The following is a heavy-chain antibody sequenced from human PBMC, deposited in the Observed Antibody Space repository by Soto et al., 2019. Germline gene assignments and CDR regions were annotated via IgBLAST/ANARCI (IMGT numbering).Heavy chain of an antibody. D-gene: IGHD6-19*01. Sequence: QVQLVESGGGVVQPGRSLRLSCAASGFTFSSYGMHWVRQAPGKGLEWVAVIWYDGSNKYYAESVKGRFTVSRDNYTQPMYLQMDSLRDEDKAVYYCARGVYSSGWYEGCFDYWGQGTLVTVSS. CDR1: GFTFSSYG. J-gene: IGHJ4*02. CDR3: ARGVYSSGWYEGCFDY. V-gene: IGHV3-33*01. CDR2: IWYDGSNK.